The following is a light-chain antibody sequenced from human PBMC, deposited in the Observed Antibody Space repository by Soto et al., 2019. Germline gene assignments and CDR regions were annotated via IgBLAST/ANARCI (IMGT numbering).Light chain of an antibody. CDR1: SRDVGSYNL. V-gene: IGLV2-23*01. CDR3: CSYAGSSTYV. Sequence: QSVLTQPASVSGSPGQSITTSCTGTSRDVGSYNLVSWYQQHPGKAPKLMIYEGSKRPSGVSNRFSGSKSGNTASLTISGLQAEDEADYYCCSYAGSSTYVFGTGTKVTVL. J-gene: IGLJ1*01. CDR2: EGS.